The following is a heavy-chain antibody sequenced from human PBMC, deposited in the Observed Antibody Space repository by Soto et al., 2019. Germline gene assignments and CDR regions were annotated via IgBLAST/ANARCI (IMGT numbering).Heavy chain of an antibody. V-gene: IGHV1-18*01. D-gene: IGHD2-2*01. CDR1: GYTFTSYG. J-gene: IGHJ6*02. CDR3: ARVTGSCSSTSCSYYYYYYGTDV. CDR2: ISVYNGNT. Sequence: GASVKVSCKASGYTFTSYGISWVRQAPGQGLEWMGWISVYNGNTNYAQNLQGRVTMTTDTSTSTAYMELRSLRSDDTAVYYCARVTGSCSSTSCSYYYYYYGTDVWGQGTTVTVSS.